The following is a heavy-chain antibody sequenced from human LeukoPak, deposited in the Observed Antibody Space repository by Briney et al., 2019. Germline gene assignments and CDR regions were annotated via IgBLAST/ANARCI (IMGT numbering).Heavy chain of an antibody. CDR1: GYSFTDYW. CDR3: ARQSSSSDFDY. V-gene: IGHV5-51*01. D-gene: IGHD6-6*01. Sequence: GESLKISCKASGYSFTDYWIGWVRQMPGKGLEWMGIIYPGDSNTRYSPSFQGQVTISADKSISTAYLQWSSLKASDTAIYYCARQSSSSDFDYWGQGTLVTVSP. CDR2: IYPGDSNT. J-gene: IGHJ4*02.